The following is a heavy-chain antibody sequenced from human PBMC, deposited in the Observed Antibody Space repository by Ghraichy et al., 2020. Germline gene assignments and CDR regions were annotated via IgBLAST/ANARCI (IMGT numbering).Heavy chain of an antibody. Sequence: SETLSLTCTVSGGSISNNNYWGWIRQPPGKGLEWIGSFSYSGSTYYNPSLKSRVNISVVASKNQFSLRLNSVTAADTAVYFCGRQMGGLWSPWDFDYWGQGTLVTVSS. V-gene: IGHV4-39*01. CDR3: GRQMGGLWSPWDFDY. D-gene: IGHD3-3*01. J-gene: IGHJ4*02. CDR2: FSYSGST. CDR1: GGSISNNNY.